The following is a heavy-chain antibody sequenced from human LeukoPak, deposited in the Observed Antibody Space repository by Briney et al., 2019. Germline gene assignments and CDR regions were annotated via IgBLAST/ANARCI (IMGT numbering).Heavy chain of an antibody. CDR1: GFTFNSYW. J-gene: IGHJ3*02. V-gene: IGHV3-7*01. CDR3: ARASAPCYYDTSVYYFFDHDAFDI. Sequence: PGGSLRLSCAASGFTFNSYWMTWVRQAPGKGLEGVANIKQDRREKYFVDSVKGRFTISRDNPKNSLYLQMNSLRAEDTAVYYCARASAPCYYDTSVYYFFDHDAFDIWGQGTMVTVSS. D-gene: IGHD3-22*01. CDR2: IKQDRREK.